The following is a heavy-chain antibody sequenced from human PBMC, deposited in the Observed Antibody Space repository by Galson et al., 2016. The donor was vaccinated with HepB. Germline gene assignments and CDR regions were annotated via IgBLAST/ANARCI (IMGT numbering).Heavy chain of an antibody. V-gene: IGHV3-11*06. Sequence: SLRLSCAASGFTFSTYAMGWIRQAPGKGLEWVSSISSSRSYTNYADSVKGRFTISRDNARNSLYLQMNSLRAVDTAVYYCARHGSNSYYYMDVWGKGTTVTVSS. J-gene: IGHJ6*03. D-gene: IGHD4-11*01. CDR3: ARHGSNSYYYMDV. CDR2: ISSSRSYT. CDR1: GFTFSTYA.